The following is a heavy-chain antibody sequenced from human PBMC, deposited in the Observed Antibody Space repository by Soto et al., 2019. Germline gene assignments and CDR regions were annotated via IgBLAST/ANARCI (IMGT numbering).Heavy chain of an antibody. V-gene: IGHV3-23*01. Sequence: GGSLRLSCAASGFTFSNYAMRCVRQTPGKGLEWVSLISGGGTNTYYADSVKGRFTISGDNSKNAVYLEMNRLRAVDAATCDFAKVPEADLWSGSPPSYDDWGQGIQVTVSS. CDR2: ISGGGTNT. CDR1: GFTFSNYA. CDR3: AKVPEADLWSGSPPSYDD. D-gene: IGHD3-3*01. J-gene: IGHJ4*02.